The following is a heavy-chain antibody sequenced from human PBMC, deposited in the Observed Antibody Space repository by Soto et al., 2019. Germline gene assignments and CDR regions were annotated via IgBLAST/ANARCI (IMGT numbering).Heavy chain of an antibody. CDR1: GVSITSDY. Sequence: QVQLQESGPGLVKPSETLSLTCTVSGVSITSDYWNWIRQSPGKGLEWIGYVYHRGTSNYNPSLKSRVIISLGTSRTQLSLRLTSVTAADTAVYYCVRGFYDDAGFSSPFDYWGQGILVTVSS. D-gene: IGHD3-22*01. V-gene: IGHV4-59*13. CDR3: VRGFYDDAGFSSPFDY. J-gene: IGHJ4*02. CDR2: VYHRGTS.